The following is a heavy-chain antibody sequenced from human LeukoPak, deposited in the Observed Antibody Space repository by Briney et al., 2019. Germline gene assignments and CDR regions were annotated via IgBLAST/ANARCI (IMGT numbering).Heavy chain of an antibody. CDR3: ARHYGSLFDY. CDR2: IDPSDSYT. J-gene: IGHJ4*02. V-gene: IGHV5-10-1*01. Sequence: PGESLKISCKGSGYGFTTYWISWVRQMPGKGLEWMGRIDPSDSYTNYSPSFQGHVTISADKSISTAYLQWSSLKASDSAMYYCARHYGSLFDYWGQGTLVTVSS. CDR1: GYGFTTYW. D-gene: IGHD3-10*01.